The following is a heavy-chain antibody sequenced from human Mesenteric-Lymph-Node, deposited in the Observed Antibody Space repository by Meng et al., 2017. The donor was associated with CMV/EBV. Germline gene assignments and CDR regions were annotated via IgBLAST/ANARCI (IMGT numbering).Heavy chain of an antibody. D-gene: IGHD3-9*01. CDR1: YTFTTYS. CDR3: ARGEILTGYYNYAFDI. CDR2: INTNTGNP. J-gene: IGHJ3*02. Sequence: YTFTTYSLNWVRQAPGQGLEWMGWINTNTGNPTYAQGVTGRFVFSSDTSVSTAYLQISSLKAEDTAVYYCARGEILTGYYNYAFDIWGQGTMVTVSS. V-gene: IGHV7-4-1*02.